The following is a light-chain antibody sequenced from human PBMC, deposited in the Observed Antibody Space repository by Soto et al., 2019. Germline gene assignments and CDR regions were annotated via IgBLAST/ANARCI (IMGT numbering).Light chain of an antibody. Sequence: DIVMTQSPDTLSVSPGERATLSCRASQSVSSNLAWYQQKPGQAPRLLIYDASTRAPGFPARFSGSGSGTEFTLTISSLQSEDFAVYYCHHYNSWPYTFGQGTKVEIK. CDR1: QSVSSN. CDR3: HHYNSWPYT. CDR2: DAS. J-gene: IGKJ2*01. V-gene: IGKV3-15*01.